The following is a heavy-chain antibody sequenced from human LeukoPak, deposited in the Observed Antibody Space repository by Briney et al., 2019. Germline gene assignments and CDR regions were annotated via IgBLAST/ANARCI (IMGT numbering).Heavy chain of an antibody. CDR3: ARTTYCGGDCYVFDY. D-gene: IGHD2-21*02. CDR1: DGSISSYY. CDR2: IYYSGST. J-gene: IGHJ4*02. V-gene: IGHV4-59*08. Sequence: SETLSLTCTVSDGSISSYYWSWIRQPPGKGLEWIGYIYYSGSTNNNPSLKSRVTISVDTSKNQFSLKLSSVTAADTAVYFCARTTYCGGDCYVFDYWGQGTLVTVSS.